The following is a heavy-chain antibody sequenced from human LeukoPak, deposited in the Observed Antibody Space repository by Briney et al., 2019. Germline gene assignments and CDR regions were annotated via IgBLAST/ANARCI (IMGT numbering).Heavy chain of an antibody. CDR1: GGTFSSYA. D-gene: IGHD2-2*01. Sequence: ASVKVSCKASGGTFSSYAISWVRQAPGQGLEWMGGIIPIFGTANYAQKFQGRVTITADESTSTAYMELSSLRSENAAVYYCARALGYCSSTSCSATGIYYFDYWGQGSLVTVSS. J-gene: IGHJ4*02. CDR2: IIPIFGTA. V-gene: IGHV1-69*13. CDR3: ARALGYCSSTSCSATGIYYFDY.